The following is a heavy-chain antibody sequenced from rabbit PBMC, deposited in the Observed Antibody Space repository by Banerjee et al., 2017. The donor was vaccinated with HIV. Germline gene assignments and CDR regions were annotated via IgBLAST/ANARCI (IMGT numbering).Heavy chain of an antibody. D-gene: IGHD6-1*01. J-gene: IGHJ4*01. Sequence: QEQLEESGGDLVQPEGSLTLTCTASGFSFSSFYYMCWVRQAPGKGLEWIECIYTTSGFTYYASWAKGRFTISKTSSTTVTLQMTSLTVADTATYFCARFGTDYVAYDLWGPGTLVTVS. V-gene: IGHV1S45*01. CDR3: ARFGTDYVAYDL. CDR2: IYTTSGFT. CDR1: GFSFSSFYY.